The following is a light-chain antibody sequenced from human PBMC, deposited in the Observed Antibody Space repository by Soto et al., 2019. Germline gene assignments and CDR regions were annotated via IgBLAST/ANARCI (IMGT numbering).Light chain of an antibody. J-gene: IGKJ1*01. V-gene: IGKV1-6*01. CDR3: LQDYGYPWT. CDR1: QDVRNY. Sequence: AIQMTQSPASLSASVGDRVTITCRARQDVRNYVGWYQQTPGKAPKLLIYAAYSLQSGVPSRFSGSGSGADFPLTISSLQPEDFATYFCLQDYGYPWTFVQGTRVEFK. CDR2: AAY.